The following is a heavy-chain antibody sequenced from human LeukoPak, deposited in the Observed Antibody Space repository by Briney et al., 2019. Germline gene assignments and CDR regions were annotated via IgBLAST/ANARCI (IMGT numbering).Heavy chain of an antibody. J-gene: IGHJ5*02. Sequence: GGSLRLSCAASGFTVSRYWMHWVRQAPGKGLVWVSRINSDGSSTTYADSVKGRFTISRDNAKNSLYLQMNSLRAEDTAVYYCARDSGWHRFDPWGQGTLVTVSS. CDR3: ARDSGWHRFDP. CDR1: GFTVSRYW. CDR2: INSDGSST. V-gene: IGHV3-74*01. D-gene: IGHD3-10*01.